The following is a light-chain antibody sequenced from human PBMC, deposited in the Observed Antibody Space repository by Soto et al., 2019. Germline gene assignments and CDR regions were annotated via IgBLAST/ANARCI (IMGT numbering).Light chain of an antibody. Sequence: DIQITQSPSSLSASVGDRVTITCQASQGISNYLAWYQQKPGKVPKLLIYAASTLQSGVPSRFSGSGSGTDFTLTISSLQPEDVATYYCQKYNSAPRTFGQGTKLEIK. CDR1: QGISNY. CDR3: QKYNSAPRT. J-gene: IGKJ2*01. CDR2: AAS. V-gene: IGKV1-27*01.